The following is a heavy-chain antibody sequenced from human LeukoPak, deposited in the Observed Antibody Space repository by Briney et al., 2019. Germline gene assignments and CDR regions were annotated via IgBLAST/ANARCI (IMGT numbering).Heavy chain of an antibody. D-gene: IGHD6-13*01. CDR2: IYNSGST. CDR1: GGSISSYY. CDR3: ARSAFLVTAPGLYYFDY. Sequence: PSETLSLTCTVSGGSISSYYWSWIRQPAGKGLEWIGHIYNSGSTNYNPSLKGRVTMSVATSKNQFSLHLSSVTAADTAVYYCARSAFLVTAPGLYYFDYWGQGALVAVSS. V-gene: IGHV4-4*07. J-gene: IGHJ4*02.